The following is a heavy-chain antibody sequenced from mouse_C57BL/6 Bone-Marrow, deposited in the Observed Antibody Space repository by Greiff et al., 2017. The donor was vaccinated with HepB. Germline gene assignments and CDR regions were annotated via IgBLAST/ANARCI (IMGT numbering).Heavy chain of an antibody. J-gene: IGHJ2*01. V-gene: IGHV14-4*01. Sequence: VQLQQSGAELVRPGASVKLSCTASGFNIKDDYMHWVKQRPEQGLEWIGCIDPENGDTEYASKFQGKATITADTSYNTASLQLRSLTSEDTAVYYCTTWFIYYYLYGDDYWGQGTTLTVSS. D-gene: IGHD2-1*01. CDR1: GFNIKDDY. CDR2: IDPENGDT. CDR3: TTWFIYYYLYGDDY.